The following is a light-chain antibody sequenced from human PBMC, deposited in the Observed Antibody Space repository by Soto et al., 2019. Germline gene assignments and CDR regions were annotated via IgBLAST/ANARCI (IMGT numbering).Light chain of an antibody. CDR1: QSISNW. V-gene: IGKV1-5*01. CDR3: QEAFSAPIT. Sequence: DIQMTQSASTLSSSVGYRFTITCLASQSISNWLAWYQQKPGKAPRLLIYDASSLQSGVPSRFSGSGSGTDFTLTISSLQPEDFASYYCQEAFSAPITFGQGTRLQIK. J-gene: IGKJ5*01. CDR2: DAS.